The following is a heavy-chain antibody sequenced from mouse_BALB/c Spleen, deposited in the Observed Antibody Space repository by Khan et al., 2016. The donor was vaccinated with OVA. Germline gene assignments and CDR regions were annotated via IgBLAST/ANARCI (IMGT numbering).Heavy chain of an antibody. J-gene: IGHJ3*01. CDR1: GYTFTSYT. CDR2: INPSSGYP. D-gene: IGHD2-14*01. Sequence: QVQLKQSGAELARPGASVKMSCKASGYTFTSYTIHWIKQRPGQGLVWIGYINPSSGYPNYNQKFKATATLTADKSSTTSYMPLSSLTSDDAAVYYCARDGAYYRNDGWFAYGGQGTLVTVSA. V-gene: IGHV1-4*01. CDR3: ARDGAYYRNDGWFAY.